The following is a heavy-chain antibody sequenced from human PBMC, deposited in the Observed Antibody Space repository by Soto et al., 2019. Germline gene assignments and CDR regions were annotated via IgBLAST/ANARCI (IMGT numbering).Heavy chain of an antibody. Sequence: PSETLSLTCTVSGVSISSYYWIWIRQPPGKGLEWIGYIYYSGSTNYNPSLKSRVTISVDTSKNQFSLKLSSVTAADTAVYYCARRLWFGDFDWFDPWGQGTLVTVSS. J-gene: IGHJ5*02. CDR3: ARRLWFGDFDWFDP. V-gene: IGHV4-59*01. CDR2: IYYSGST. D-gene: IGHD3-10*01. CDR1: GVSISSYY.